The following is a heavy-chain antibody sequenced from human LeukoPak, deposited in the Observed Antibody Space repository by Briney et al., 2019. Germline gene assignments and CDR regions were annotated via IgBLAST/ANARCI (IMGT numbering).Heavy chain of an antibody. CDR1: GGSISSNSYY. J-gene: IGHJ4*02. V-gene: IGHV4-39*07. D-gene: IGHD6-19*01. CDR3: ARDGGSDQYYFDN. Sequence: SETLSLTRTVSGGSISSNSYYWGWIRQPPGKGLEWIGSIFHSGNTYYNPSLKSRVTISVDKSKNQVFLKLNSVTAADTAMYYCARDGGSDQYYFDNWGQGTLVTVSS. CDR2: IFHSGNT.